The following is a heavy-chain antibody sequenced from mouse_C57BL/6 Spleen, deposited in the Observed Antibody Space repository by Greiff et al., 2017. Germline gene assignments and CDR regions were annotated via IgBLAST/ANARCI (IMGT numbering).Heavy chain of an antibody. J-gene: IGHJ4*01. V-gene: IGHV7-1*01. CDR2: SRNKANDYTT. Sequence: EVKLEESGGGLVQSGRSLRLSCATSGFTFSDFYMEWVRQAPGKGLEWIAASRNKANDYTTEYSASVKGRFIVSRDTSQSILYLQMNALRAEDTAIYYCARDAPFYGYDGYAMDYWGQGTSVTVSS. D-gene: IGHD2-9*01. CDR1: GFTFSDFY. CDR3: ARDAPFYGYDGYAMDY.